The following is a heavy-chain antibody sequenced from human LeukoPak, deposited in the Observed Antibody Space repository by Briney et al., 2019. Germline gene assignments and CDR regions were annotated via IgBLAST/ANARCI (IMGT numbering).Heavy chain of an antibody. Sequence: SETLSLTCTVSGGSISSYYWSWIRQPPGKGLEWIGHIYYSGSTNYNPSLKSRVTISVDTSKNPFSLKLSSVTAADTAVYYCARDRAAAHFDYWGQGTLVTVSS. J-gene: IGHJ4*02. CDR3: ARDRAAAHFDY. D-gene: IGHD6-13*01. CDR2: IYYSGST. V-gene: IGHV4-59*01. CDR1: GGSISSYY.